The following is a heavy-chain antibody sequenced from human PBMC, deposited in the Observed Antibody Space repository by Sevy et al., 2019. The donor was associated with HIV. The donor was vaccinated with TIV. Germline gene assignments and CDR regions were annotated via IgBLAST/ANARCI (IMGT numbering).Heavy chain of an antibody. CDR3: TTDPLPAAMGPYYYYGMDV. CDR1: GFTFSNAW. J-gene: IGHJ6*02. V-gene: IGHV3-15*01. CDR2: IKSKTDGGTT. D-gene: IGHD2-2*01. Sequence: GGSLRLSCAASGFTFSNAWMSWVRQAPGKGLEWVGRIKSKTDGGTTDYAAPVKGRFTISREDSKNTLYLQRNSLKTEDTAVYYCTTDPLPAAMGPYYYYGMDVWGQGTTVTVSS.